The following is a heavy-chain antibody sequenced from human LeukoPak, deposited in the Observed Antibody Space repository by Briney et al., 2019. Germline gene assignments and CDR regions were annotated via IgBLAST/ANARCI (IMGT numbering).Heavy chain of an antibody. CDR3: ARGTVATFFDY. D-gene: IGHD5-12*01. CDR1: GGTFSSYA. Sequence: SVTVSCKASGGTFSSYAISWVRQAPGQGLGWMGGIIPIFGTANYAQKFQGRVTITADESTSTAYMELSSLRSEDTAVYYCARGTVATFFDYWGQGTLVTVSS. CDR2: IIPIFGTA. V-gene: IGHV1-69*13. J-gene: IGHJ4*02.